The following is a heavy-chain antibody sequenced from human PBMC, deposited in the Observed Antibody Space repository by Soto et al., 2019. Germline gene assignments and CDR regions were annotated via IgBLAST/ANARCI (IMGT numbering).Heavy chain of an antibody. Sequence: EVQLVESGGGLVQPGGSLKLSCAASGFTFSASAMHWVRQASGKGLEWVGRIRSKANSYATAYAASVKGRFTISRDDSKNTAYLQMNSLKTEDTAVYYCTSVAALSRGYYWGQGTLVTVSS. D-gene: IGHD6-19*01. J-gene: IGHJ4*02. CDR1: GFTFSASA. V-gene: IGHV3-73*01. CDR2: IRSKANSYAT. CDR3: TSVAALSRGYY.